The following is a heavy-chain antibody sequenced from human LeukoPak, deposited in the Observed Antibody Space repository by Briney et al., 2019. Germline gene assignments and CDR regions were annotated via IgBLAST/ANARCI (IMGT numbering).Heavy chain of an antibody. CDR3: ARCPNGMATIRSYYYYMDV. CDR2: IIPIFGTA. Sequence: GASVKVSCKASGGTFSSYAISWVRQAPGQGLEWMGGIIPIFGTANYAQKFQGRVTITTDESTSTAYMELSSLRSEDTAVYYCARCPNGMATIRSYYYYMDVWGKGTAVTVSS. V-gene: IGHV1-69*05. J-gene: IGHJ6*03. CDR1: GGTFSSYA. D-gene: IGHD5-24*01.